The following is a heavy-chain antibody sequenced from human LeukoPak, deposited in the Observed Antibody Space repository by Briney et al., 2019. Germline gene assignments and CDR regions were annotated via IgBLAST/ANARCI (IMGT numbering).Heavy chain of an antibody. J-gene: IGHJ4*02. Sequence: ASVKVSCKASGYTFTGYYMHWVRQAPGQGLEYMGWINPNSGGTNYAQKFQGRVTMTRDTSISTVYMELRWLRSDDTAVHYCARDYRLGTENDYWGQGTLVIVSS. CDR3: ARDYRLGTENDY. CDR2: INPNSGGT. CDR1: GYTFTGYY. V-gene: IGHV1-2*02. D-gene: IGHD7-27*01.